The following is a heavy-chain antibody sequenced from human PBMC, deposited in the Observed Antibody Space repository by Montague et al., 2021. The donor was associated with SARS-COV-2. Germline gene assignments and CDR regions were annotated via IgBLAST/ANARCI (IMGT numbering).Heavy chain of an antibody. Sequence: SETLSLTCSVAGDSITNHYWAWIRQPAGKGLEWIGRMHFTGKTNFSPFFSSRLTMSADTSKNQFSLKLTSVTAADTAIYFCARDRFDFGAGRQGTIDFWGQGTLVTVSS. CDR3: ARDRFDFGAGRQGTIDF. J-gene: IGHJ4*02. D-gene: IGHD3-10*01. CDR2: MHFTGKT. CDR1: GDSITNHY. V-gene: IGHV4-4*07.